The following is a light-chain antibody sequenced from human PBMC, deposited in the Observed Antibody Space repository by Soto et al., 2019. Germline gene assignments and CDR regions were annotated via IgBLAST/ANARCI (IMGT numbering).Light chain of an antibody. Sequence: QSALTQPASVSGSPGQSITISCTGTSSDVGAYNYVSWFQQHPGKAPRLIIYDVSNRPSGVSNRFSGSKSGNTASLTISGLQAEDEADYYCSSYTTSTTGVFGGVTQLTVL. CDR1: SSDVGAYNY. J-gene: IGLJ3*02. V-gene: IGLV2-14*01. CDR2: DVS. CDR3: SSYTTSTTGV.